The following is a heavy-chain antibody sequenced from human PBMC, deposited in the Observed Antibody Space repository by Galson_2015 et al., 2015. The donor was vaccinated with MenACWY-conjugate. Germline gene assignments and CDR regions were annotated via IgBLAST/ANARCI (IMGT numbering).Heavy chain of an antibody. Sequence: LEWLSYISKSGSPIYYADSVKGRFTISRDNMKKSLFLEMNSLRAGDTGVYYCARVGTWIHQYFYYMDVWGKGTTVTVSS. D-gene: IGHD5-18*01. V-gene: IGHV3-48*03. CDR3: ARVGTWIHQYFYYMDV. CDR2: ISKSGSPI. J-gene: IGHJ6*03.